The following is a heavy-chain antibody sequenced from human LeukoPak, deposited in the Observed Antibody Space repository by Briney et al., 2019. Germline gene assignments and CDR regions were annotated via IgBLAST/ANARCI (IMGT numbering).Heavy chain of an antibody. CDR1: GYTFTDYY. V-gene: IGHV1-2*02. CDR2: INPNSGGT. Sequence: ASVKVSCKASGYTFTDYYMHWVRQAPGQGLEWMGWINPNSGGTNYAQKFQGRVTMTRDTSISTAYMELSRLRSDDTAVYYCARDHGILTGYYGWDYMDVWGKGTTVTVSS. J-gene: IGHJ6*03. D-gene: IGHD3-9*01. CDR3: ARDHGILTGYYGWDYMDV.